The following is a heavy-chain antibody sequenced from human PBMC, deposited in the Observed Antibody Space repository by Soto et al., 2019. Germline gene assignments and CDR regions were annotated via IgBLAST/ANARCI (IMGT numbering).Heavy chain of an antibody. Sequence: GGSLRLSCAASGFTFSSYAMHWVRQAPGKGLEWVAVISYDGSNKYYADSVKGRFTISRDNSKNTLYLQMNSLRAEDTAVYYCAREYYVWGSYRYPNYFDYWGQGTLVTVSS. V-gene: IGHV3-30-3*01. CDR2: ISYDGSNK. D-gene: IGHD3-16*02. CDR1: GFTFSSYA. J-gene: IGHJ4*02. CDR3: AREYYVWGSYRYPNYFDY.